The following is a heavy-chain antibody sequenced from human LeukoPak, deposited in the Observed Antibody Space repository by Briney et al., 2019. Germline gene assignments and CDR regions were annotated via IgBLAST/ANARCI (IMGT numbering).Heavy chain of an antibody. J-gene: IGHJ6*02. V-gene: IGHV4-59*01. D-gene: IGHD6-13*01. CDR3: ARAVGGSSSWFGSDYYYGMDV. CDR2: IYYSGST. Sequence: PSETLSLTCTVSGGSISSYYWNWIRQPPGKGLEWIGNIYYSGSTNYNPSLKSRVTISVDTSKNQFSLKLSSVTAADTAVYYCARAVGGSSSWFGSDYYYGMDVWGQGTTVTVSS. CDR1: GGSISSYY.